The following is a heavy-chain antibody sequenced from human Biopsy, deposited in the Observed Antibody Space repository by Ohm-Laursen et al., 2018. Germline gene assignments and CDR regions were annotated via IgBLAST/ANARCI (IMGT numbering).Heavy chain of an antibody. CDR1: YGSISGHF. Sequence: GTLSLTCAVTYGSISGHFWSWIRQAPGKGLEWIGYVYYNGNTNYSPSLKSRATISLDTSKDRFSLKLNSVTAADTAVYYCVRGVDYYDPYHYYALDVWGQGTTVTVSS. V-gene: IGHV4-59*11. J-gene: IGHJ6*02. D-gene: IGHD3-22*01. CDR3: VRGVDYYDPYHYYALDV. CDR2: VYYNGNT.